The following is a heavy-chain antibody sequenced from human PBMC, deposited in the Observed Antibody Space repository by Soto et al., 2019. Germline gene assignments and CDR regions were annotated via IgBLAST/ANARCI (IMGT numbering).Heavy chain of an antibody. CDR3: ARDYYDSSDYTTNWFAP. CDR2: IYHTGNT. D-gene: IGHD3-22*01. CDR1: GGSISSYY. J-gene: IGHJ5*02. V-gene: IGHV4-59*05. Sequence: PSETLSLTCTVSGGSISSYYWSWIRQPPGKGLEWIGSIYHTGNTYYNPSLRSRVTISVDTSKNQFSLKLTSVTAADTAVYYCARDYYDSSDYTTNWFAPWGQGTLFTVSS.